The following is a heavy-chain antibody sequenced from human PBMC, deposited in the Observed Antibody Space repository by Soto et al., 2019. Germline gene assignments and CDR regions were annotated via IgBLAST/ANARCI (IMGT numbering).Heavy chain of an antibody. CDR1: GFTFSNAW. CDR3: TTTYSSSWYTPYYYYYYGMDV. CDR2: IKSKTDGGTT. Sequence: ESGGGLVKPGGSLRLSCAASGFTFSNAWMNWVRQAPGKGLEWVGRIKSKTDGGTTDYAAPVKGRFTISRDDSKNTLYLQMNSLKTEDTAVYYCTTTYSSSWYTPYYYYYYGMDVWGQGTTVTVSS. J-gene: IGHJ6*02. V-gene: IGHV3-15*07. D-gene: IGHD6-13*01.